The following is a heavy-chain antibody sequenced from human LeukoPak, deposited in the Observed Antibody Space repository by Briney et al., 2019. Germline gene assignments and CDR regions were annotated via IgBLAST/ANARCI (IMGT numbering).Heavy chain of an antibody. V-gene: IGHV4-59*01. J-gene: IGHJ4*02. CDR3: ARDRKGNLGATWIFDY. Sequence: PSETLSLTCTVSGVSLSSYYWSWIRQPPGKGLEWIGDIYYSGSTNYNPSLKSRVTISLDTSKNQFSLKLGSVTAADTAVYYCARDRKGNLGATWIFDYWGQGTLVTVSS. D-gene: IGHD1-26*01. CDR2: IYYSGST. CDR1: GVSLSSYY.